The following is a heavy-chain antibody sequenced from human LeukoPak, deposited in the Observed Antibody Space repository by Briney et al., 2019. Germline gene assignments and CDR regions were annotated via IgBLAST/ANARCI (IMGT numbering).Heavy chain of an antibody. D-gene: IGHD2-15*01. V-gene: IGHV1-69*06. J-gene: IGHJ2*01. CDR1: GGTFSSYA. CDR3: ARDGLAAATLHWCFDL. CDR2: IIPIFGTA. Sequence: SVKVSCKASGGTFSSYAISWVRQAPGQGLEWMGGIIPIFGTANYAQKFQGRVTITADKSTSTAYMELSSLRSEDTAVYYCARDGLAAATLHWCFDLWGRGTLVTVSS.